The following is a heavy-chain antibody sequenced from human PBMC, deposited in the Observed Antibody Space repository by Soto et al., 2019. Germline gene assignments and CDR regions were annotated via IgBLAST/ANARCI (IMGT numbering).Heavy chain of an antibody. V-gene: IGHV3-64D*06. Sequence: GWSLRLSCSSSVLSFSDYAMHWVRQAAGKGLKYVSSISSNGVSTYYADSVKGRFTISRDNSKNTLYLQMNSLRVEDTAVYYCVKDRFVNYWGQGALVTVSS. CDR2: ISSNGVST. CDR3: VKDRFVNY. J-gene: IGHJ4*02. D-gene: IGHD3-3*01. CDR1: VLSFSDYA.